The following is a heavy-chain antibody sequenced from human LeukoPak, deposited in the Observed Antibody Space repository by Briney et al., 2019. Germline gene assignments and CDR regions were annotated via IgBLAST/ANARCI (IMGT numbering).Heavy chain of an antibody. CDR2: IYHTGIT. J-gene: IGHJ4*02. V-gene: IGHV4-4*02. D-gene: IGHD3-22*01. Sequence: SETLSLTCAVSGDSISSNNWWTWVRQPPGKGLEWIGAIYHTGITDHNPSLKSRVTISVDTSKNQFSLKLSSVTAADTAVYYCARVNNYYDSSGYSQDFDYWGQGTLVTVSS. CDR3: ARVNNYYDSSGYSQDFDY. CDR1: GDSISSNNW.